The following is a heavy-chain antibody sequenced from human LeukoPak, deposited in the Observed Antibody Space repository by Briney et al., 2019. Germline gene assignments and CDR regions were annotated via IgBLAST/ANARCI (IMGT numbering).Heavy chain of an antibody. CDR1: GGSISSYY. Sequence: SETLSLTCTVSGGSISSYYWSWIRQPAGKGLEWIGRIYPSGSNNYNPPLKSRVTMSVDTSKNQFSLKLSSVTAADTAVYYCARDNYYDSSGIFDYWGQGTLVTASS. CDR2: IYPSGSN. J-gene: IGHJ4*02. CDR3: ARDNYYDSSGIFDY. V-gene: IGHV4-4*07. D-gene: IGHD3-22*01.